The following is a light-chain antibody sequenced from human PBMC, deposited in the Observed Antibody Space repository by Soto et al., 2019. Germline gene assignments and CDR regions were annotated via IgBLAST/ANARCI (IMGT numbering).Light chain of an antibody. CDR2: KAT. J-gene: IGKJ2*01. Sequence: DIQMTQSPSTLSASVVDGVTITCRASQSIGSWLAWYQQKPGKAPKLLISKATNLQSGVPSRFSGSGSGTDFSLTISSLQPVDSATYYCQQYNDFQYTFGQGTKLEI. V-gene: IGKV1-5*03. CDR1: QSIGSW. CDR3: QQYNDFQYT.